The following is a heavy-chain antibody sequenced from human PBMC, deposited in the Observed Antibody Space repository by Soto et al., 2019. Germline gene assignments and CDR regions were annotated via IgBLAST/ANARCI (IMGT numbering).Heavy chain of an antibody. CDR3: ARGSALGDSSGLEIDY. Sequence: QVQLVQSGAEVKKPGSSVKVSCKASGGTFSSYTISWVRQAPGQGLEWMGRIIPILGIANYAQKFQGRVTITADKSPSTAYMELSSLGSGDTAVYYWARGSALGDSSGLEIDYWGQGTLVTVSS. CDR2: IIPILGIA. CDR1: GGTFSSYT. D-gene: IGHD3-22*01. J-gene: IGHJ4*02. V-gene: IGHV1-69*02.